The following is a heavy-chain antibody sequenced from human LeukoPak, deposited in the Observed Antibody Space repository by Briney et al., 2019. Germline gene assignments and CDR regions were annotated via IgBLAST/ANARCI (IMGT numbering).Heavy chain of an antibody. CDR2: ISSSSRTI. D-gene: IGHD2-2*01. Sequence: GGSLRLSCVASGFTFSSYSMSWVRQAPGKGLEWVSYISSSSRTIYYTDSVKGRFTISRDNAKNSLYLQMNSLRAEDTAVYYCAREPPYCSSASCHIDYWGQGTLVTVSS. CDR3: AREPPYCSSASCHIDY. V-gene: IGHV3-48*01. J-gene: IGHJ4*02. CDR1: GFTFSSYS.